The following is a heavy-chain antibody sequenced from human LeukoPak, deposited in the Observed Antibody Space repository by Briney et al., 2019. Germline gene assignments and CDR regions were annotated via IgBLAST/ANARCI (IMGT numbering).Heavy chain of an antibody. CDR2: INHSGST. D-gene: IGHD6-13*01. Sequence: SEALSLTCAVYGGSFSGYYWSWIRQPPGKGLEWIGEINHSGSTNYNPSLKSRVTISVDTSKNQFSLKLSSVTAVDTAVYYCARAWQQLVYGMDVWGQGTTVTVSS. V-gene: IGHV4-34*01. CDR1: GGSFSGYY. J-gene: IGHJ6*02. CDR3: ARAWQQLVYGMDV.